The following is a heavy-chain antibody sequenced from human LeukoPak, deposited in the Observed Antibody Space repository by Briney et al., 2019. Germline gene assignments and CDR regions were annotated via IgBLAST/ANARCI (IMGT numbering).Heavy chain of an antibody. J-gene: IGHJ4*02. D-gene: IGHD6-6*01. V-gene: IGHV1-46*01. Sequence: ASVKVSCKASGYTFTSYYMHWVRQAPGQGLEWMGIINPSGGSTSHAQKFQGRVIMTRDMSTSTVYMELSSLRSEDTAVYYCARDHSSSSSFDYWGQGTLVTVSS. CDR3: ARDHSSSSSFDY. CDR1: GYTFTSYY. CDR2: INPSGGST.